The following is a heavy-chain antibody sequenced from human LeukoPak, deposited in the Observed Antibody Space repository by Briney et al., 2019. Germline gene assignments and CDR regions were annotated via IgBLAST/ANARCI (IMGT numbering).Heavy chain of an antibody. CDR1: GFTFGSYA. D-gene: IGHD2-15*01. CDR3: AKTTTGYSSGRYPAWPIDY. CDR2: IFGSGGSA. V-gene: IGHV3-23*01. J-gene: IGHJ4*02. Sequence: GGSLRLSCAASGFTFGSYAMHWVRQAPGKGLEWVSGIFGSGGSAHYADSVKGRFTISRDNSKNTVYLQMDSLRAEDTAIYYCAKTTTGYSSGRYPAWPIDYWGQGTLVTVSS.